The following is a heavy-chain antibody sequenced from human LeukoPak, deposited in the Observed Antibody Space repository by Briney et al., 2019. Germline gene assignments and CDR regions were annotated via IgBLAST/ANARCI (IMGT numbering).Heavy chain of an antibody. D-gene: IGHD6-13*01. CDR1: GGSISSYY. CDR3: ARDDSSSWYGWFDP. V-gene: IGHV4-59*01. J-gene: IGHJ5*02. CDR2: ISYSGTT. Sequence: SETLSLTCIVSGGSISSYYWSWIRQPPGKGLEWIGYISYSGTTNYNPSLKSRVTISVDTSKNQFSLKLSSVTAADTAVYYCARDDSSSWYGWFDPWGQGTLVTVSS.